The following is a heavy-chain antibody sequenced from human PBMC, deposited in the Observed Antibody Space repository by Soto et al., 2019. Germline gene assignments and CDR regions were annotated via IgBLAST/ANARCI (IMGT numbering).Heavy chain of an antibody. Sequence: PSETLSLTCAAYGGSFSGSSWRWIRQPPGKGLEWIGEINHSGSTNYNPSLKSRVTISVDTSKNQFSLKLSSVTAADTAVYYCARITIFGVATFDYWGQGTLVTVSS. J-gene: IGHJ4*02. V-gene: IGHV4-34*01. CDR1: GGSFSGSS. D-gene: IGHD3-3*01. CDR2: INHSGST. CDR3: ARITIFGVATFDY.